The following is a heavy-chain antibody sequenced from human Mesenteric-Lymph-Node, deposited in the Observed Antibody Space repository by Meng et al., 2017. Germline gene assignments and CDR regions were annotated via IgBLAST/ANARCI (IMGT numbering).Heavy chain of an antibody. CDR1: GFTFSSYW. V-gene: IGHV3-74*01. Sequence: GGSLRLSCAASGFTFSSYWMHWVRQAPGKGLVWVARINTDGSDTRYADSVKGRFTISRDNAKDSLYLQMNSLRDEDTAVYYCGRDVGWNAIDYWGQGTRVTVSS. CDR3: GRDVGWNAIDY. D-gene: IGHD1-1*01. J-gene: IGHJ4*02. CDR2: INTDGSDT.